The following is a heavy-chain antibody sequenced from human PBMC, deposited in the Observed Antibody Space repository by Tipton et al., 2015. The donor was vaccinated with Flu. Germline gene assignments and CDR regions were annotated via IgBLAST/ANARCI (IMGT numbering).Heavy chain of an antibody. V-gene: IGHV3-72*01. CDR3: ARRDYSNYVSEPKSWFDS. J-gene: IGHJ5*01. CDR2: IKNRRHNYAT. Sequence: SLRLSCMVSGLPFSDYYMGWVRQAPGKGLEWVGRIKNRRHNYATEYAASVKGRFTVSRDDSANLVFLHMNSLRSEDAAVYYCARRDYSNYVSEPKSWFDSWGQGTLVTVSS. CDR1: GLPFSDYY. D-gene: IGHD4-11*01.